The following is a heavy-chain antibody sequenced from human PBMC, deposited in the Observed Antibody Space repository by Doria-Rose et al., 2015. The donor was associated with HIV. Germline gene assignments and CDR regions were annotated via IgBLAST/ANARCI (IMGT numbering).Heavy chain of an antibody. V-gene: IGHV1-3*01. D-gene: IGHD2-2*01. Sequence: QVQLVQSGAEVKKPGASVRVSCKASGYTFTRYAMHWVRQAPGQRPEWMGWINVDNGNTEYSQKFQGRLNSTRDAAASTAYRELSSLTSDDTAVYYCAKDRVRVVQAATTLDFWGQGTLVTVSS. CDR1: GYTFTRYA. J-gene: IGHJ4*02. CDR3: AKDRVRVVQAATTLDF. CDR2: INVDNGNT.